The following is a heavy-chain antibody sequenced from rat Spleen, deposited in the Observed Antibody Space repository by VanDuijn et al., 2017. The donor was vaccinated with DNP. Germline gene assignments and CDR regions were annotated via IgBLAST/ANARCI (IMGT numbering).Heavy chain of an antibody. J-gene: IGHJ2*01. Sequence: EVQLVESGGGLVQPGGSLKLSCAASGFSFSDYYMAWVRQPPTKGLELVAYITYDGGRSYYGDSVKGRFTISRDNAKSTLSLQMNSLRSEDMATYYCARPMDYYSGGFAYWGQGVMVTVSS. CDR2: ITYDGGRS. V-gene: IGHV5-22*01. CDR1: GFSFSDYY. D-gene: IGHD1-1*01. CDR3: ARPMDYYSGGFAY.